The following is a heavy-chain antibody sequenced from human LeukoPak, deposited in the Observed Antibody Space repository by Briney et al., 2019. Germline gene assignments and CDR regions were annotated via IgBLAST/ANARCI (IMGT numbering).Heavy chain of an antibody. CDR3: ARARGYCSGGSCPSYWLYYYYGMDV. J-gene: IGHJ6*04. D-gene: IGHD2-15*01. V-gene: IGHV4-34*01. CDR1: GGSFSGYY. CDR2: INHSGST. Sequence: SETLSLTCAVYGGSFSGYYWSWIRQPPGKGLEWIGEINHSGSTNYNPSLKSRVTISVDTSKNQFSLKLSSVTAADTAVYHCARARGYCSGGSCPSYWLYYYYGMDVWGKGTTVTVSS.